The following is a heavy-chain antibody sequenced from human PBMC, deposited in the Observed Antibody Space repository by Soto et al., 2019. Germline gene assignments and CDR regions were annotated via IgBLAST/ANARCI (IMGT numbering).Heavy chain of an antibody. CDR2: IYGTGST. CDR1: GGSITSSFY. V-gene: IGHV4-39*01. CDR3: RSSSRYSTDV. Sequence: QLQLQESGPGLVKPSETLSLSCTVSGGSITSSFYWGWIRQPPGKGLGWIGSIYGTGSTYYNPSLKGRVTVSADTSKNPFSLNLISVTAADTAVYYCRSSSRYSTDVWGQGATVTVSS. D-gene: IGHD6-13*01. J-gene: IGHJ6*02.